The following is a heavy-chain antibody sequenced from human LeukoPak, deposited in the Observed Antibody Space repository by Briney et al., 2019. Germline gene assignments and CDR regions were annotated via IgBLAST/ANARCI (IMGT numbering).Heavy chain of an antibody. V-gene: IGHV1-8*01. CDR1: GYSFTSYD. J-gene: IGHJ6*03. CDR3: ARGHQLNDYYMDV. Sequence: ASVKVSCKASGYSFTSYDMNWVRQASGQGLEWMGWMDLYNGNTGYSQRFQGRVTMTRNTSLSTAYLELSSLRTEDTAVYYCARGHQLNDYYMDVWGKGTTVTVSS. CDR2: MDLYNGNT. D-gene: IGHD2-2*01.